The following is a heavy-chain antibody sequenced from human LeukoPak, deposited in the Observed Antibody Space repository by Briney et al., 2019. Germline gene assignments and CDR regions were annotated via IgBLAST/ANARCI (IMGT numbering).Heavy chain of an antibody. Sequence: ASVKVSCKVSGYTLTEFSMHWVRQAPGKGLEWVGGLDREDRENGEAIYAQKFQGRVTMTEDTSTDTAYMELRSLRSEDTALYYCAAGRPYSLLDYWGQGTLVTVSS. J-gene: IGHJ4*02. CDR2: LDREDRENGEA. CDR3: AAGRPYSLLDY. V-gene: IGHV1-24*01. CDR1: GYTLTEFS. D-gene: IGHD5-18*01.